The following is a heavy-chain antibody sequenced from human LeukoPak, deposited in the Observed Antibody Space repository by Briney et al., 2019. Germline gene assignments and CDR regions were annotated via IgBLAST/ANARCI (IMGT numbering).Heavy chain of an antibody. V-gene: IGHV3-74*01. CDR3: VRDLGGRSGH. Sequence: PGVSLRLSCAASGFTFSSNWMHWVRQAPGKGLVWVSRINEDGSTTNYADSVKGRSTIFRDNAKNTLYLQMNSLRAEDTAVYYCVRDLGGRSGHWGQGTLVTVSS. CDR2: INEDGSTT. CDR1: GFTFSSNW. J-gene: IGHJ4*02. D-gene: IGHD1-26*01.